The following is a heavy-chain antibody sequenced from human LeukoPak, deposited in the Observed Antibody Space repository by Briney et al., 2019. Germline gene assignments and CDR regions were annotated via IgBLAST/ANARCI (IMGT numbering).Heavy chain of an antibody. CDR2: IYYSGRT. CDR1: GGSVSSCDYY. Sequence: PSETLSLTCTVSGGSVSSCDYYWSWIRQPPGKGLEWIGYIYYSGRTYYSPSLKSRVTMSLDKSENQFSLKLTSVAAADTAVYYCAREAAGQWFDPWGQGTLVTVSS. V-gene: IGHV4-30-4*01. J-gene: IGHJ5*02. CDR3: AREAAGQWFDP. D-gene: IGHD6-25*01.